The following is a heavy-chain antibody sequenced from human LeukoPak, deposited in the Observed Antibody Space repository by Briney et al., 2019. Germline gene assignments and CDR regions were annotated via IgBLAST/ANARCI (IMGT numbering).Heavy chain of an antibody. CDR1: GGSVSSSY. CDR2: IYYSGTTSGNT. CDR3: ARGSGRYYYYGVDV. J-gene: IGHJ6*02. V-gene: IGHV4-59*02. D-gene: IGHD7-27*01. Sequence: PSETLSLTCTVSGGSVSSSYWSWIRQPPGKGLEWIGLIYYSGTTSGNTNYNPSLKSRVTISIDTAKNQFALQVRSVTAADTAVYYCARGSGRYYYYGVDVWGQGTTVAVSS.